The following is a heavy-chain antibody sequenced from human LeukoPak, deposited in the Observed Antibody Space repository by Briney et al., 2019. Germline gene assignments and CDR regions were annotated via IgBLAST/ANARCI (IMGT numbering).Heavy chain of an antibody. CDR1: GFTVSSNY. CDR2: IYSGGST. CDR3: ARDSIFGVASTHYYYYYGMDV. Sequence: GGSLRLSCAASGFTVSSNYMSWVRQAPGKGLEWVSVIYSGGSTYYADSVKGRFTISRDNSKNTLYLQMNSLRAEDTAVYYCARDSIFGVASTHYYYYYGMDVWGQGTTVTVSS. V-gene: IGHV3-66*01. J-gene: IGHJ6*02. D-gene: IGHD3-3*01.